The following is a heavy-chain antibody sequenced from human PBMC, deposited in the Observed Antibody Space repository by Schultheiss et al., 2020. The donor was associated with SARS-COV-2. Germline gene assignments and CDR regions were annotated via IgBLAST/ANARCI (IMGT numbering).Heavy chain of an antibody. CDR1: GGSISSYY. D-gene: IGHD6-6*01. CDR3: ARGGRTRQNYYYGMDV. V-gene: IGHV4-59*12. CDR2: IYYSGST. Sequence: ESLKISCTVSGGSISSYYWSWIRQPPGKGLEWIGYIYYSGSTNYNPSLKSRVTISVDTSKNQFSLKLSSVTAADTAVYYCARGGRTRQNYYYGMDVWGQGTTVTGSS. J-gene: IGHJ6*02.